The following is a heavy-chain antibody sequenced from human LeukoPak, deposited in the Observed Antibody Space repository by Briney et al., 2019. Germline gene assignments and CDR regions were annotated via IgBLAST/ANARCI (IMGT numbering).Heavy chain of an antibody. J-gene: IGHJ6*03. D-gene: IGHD1-7*01. CDR1: GFSFSSYW. Sequence: QSGGSLRLSCEASGFSFSSYWMSWVRQAPGKGLEWVANIKQDGSEKYYVDSVKGRFTISRDNAKNSLYLQMNSLRAEDTAVYYCARNSVELPYYYYYMDVWGKGTTVTVSS. CDR3: ARNSVELPYYYYYMDV. CDR2: IKQDGSEK. V-gene: IGHV3-7*01.